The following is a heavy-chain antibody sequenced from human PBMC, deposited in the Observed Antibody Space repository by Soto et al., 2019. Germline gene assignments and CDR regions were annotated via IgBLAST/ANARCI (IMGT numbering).Heavy chain of an antibody. CDR3: TTLSYLYYDGMDV. J-gene: IGHJ6*02. Sequence: GWSLRLSCEPSVFTFSNAWMNWVRQGPGRGLEWLGRIKSKVDGGTADYGAATKGRFSISRDDLKNMLYLQMNSLKPDDTAVYYCTTLSYLYYDGMDVWGQGTTVTVSS. V-gene: IGHV3-15*01. D-gene: IGHD2-2*01. CDR1: VFTFSNAW. CDR2: IKSKVDGGTA.